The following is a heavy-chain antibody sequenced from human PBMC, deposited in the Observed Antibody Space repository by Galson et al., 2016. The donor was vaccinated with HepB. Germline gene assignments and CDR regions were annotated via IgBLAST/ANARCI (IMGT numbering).Heavy chain of an antibody. CDR2: IRGYNGNT. D-gene: IGHD1-14*01. J-gene: IGHJ4*02. V-gene: IGHV1-18*04. CDR3: ARDRGAREPFDH. CDR1: GYTFTSYG. Sequence: SVKVSCKVSGYTFTSYGISWVRQAPGQGLEWMGWIRGYNGNTYYAQKLQGRVTMTTDTSTSTAYMEVRSLRSDDTAVYFCARDRGAREPFDHWGQGTLVTVSS.